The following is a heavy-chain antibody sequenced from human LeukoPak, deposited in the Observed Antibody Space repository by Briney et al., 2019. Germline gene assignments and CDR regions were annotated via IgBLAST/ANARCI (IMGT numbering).Heavy chain of an antibody. CDR3: ATLIGWLSNFRLDY. CDR2: ISGSGGST. CDR1: GFTFSSYA. D-gene: IGHD3-9*01. V-gene: IGHV3-23*01. J-gene: IGHJ4*02. Sequence: PGGSLRLSCAASGFTFSSYAMSWVRQAPGKGLEWVSAISGSGGSTYYADSVKGRFTISRDNSKNTLYLQMNSLRAEDTAVYYCATLIGWLSNFRLDYWGQGTLVTVSS.